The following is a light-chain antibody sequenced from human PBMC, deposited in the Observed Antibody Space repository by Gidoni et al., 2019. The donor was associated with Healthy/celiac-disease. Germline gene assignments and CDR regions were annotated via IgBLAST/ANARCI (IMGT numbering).Light chain of an antibody. CDR2: GAS. J-gene: IGKJ1*01. V-gene: IGKV3-20*01. CDR3: QQYGSSPS. CDR1: QSVSSSY. Sequence: EIVLTQSPGTLSLSPGERATLPCRASQSVSSSYLAWYQQKPGQAPRLLIYGASSRATDIPDRFSGSGSGTDFTLTISRLEPEDFAVYYCQQYGSSPSFGQGTKVEIK.